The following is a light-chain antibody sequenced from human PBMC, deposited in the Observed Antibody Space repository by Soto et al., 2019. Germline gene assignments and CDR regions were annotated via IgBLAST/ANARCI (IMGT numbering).Light chain of an antibody. Sequence: DIQMTQSPSSLSASVGDRVTITCQASQDISNYLNWYQQKPGKAPKLLIYDASTLETGVPSRFSGSGSGTDFTFTISSLQPEDIATYYCQQYDNLLQLTVGGGTKVEIK. CDR3: QQYDNLLQLT. J-gene: IGKJ4*01. CDR2: DAS. V-gene: IGKV1-33*01. CDR1: QDISNY.